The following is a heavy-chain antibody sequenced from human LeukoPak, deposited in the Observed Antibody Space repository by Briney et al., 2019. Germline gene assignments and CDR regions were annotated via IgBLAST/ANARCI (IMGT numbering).Heavy chain of an antibody. D-gene: IGHD3-22*01. CDR2: ISSSSSYI. Sequence: PGRSLRLSCAASGFTFSSYSMNWVRQAPGKGLEWVSSISSSSSYIYYADSVKGRFTISRDNAKNSLYLQMNSLRAEDTAVYYCARVGEYYDSSGYRDYWGQGTLVTVSS. J-gene: IGHJ4*02. V-gene: IGHV3-21*01. CDR3: ARVGEYYDSSGYRDY. CDR1: GFTFSSYS.